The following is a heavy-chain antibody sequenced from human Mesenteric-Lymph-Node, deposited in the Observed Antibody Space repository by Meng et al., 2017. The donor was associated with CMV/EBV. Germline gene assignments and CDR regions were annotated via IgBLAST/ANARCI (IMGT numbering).Heavy chain of an antibody. CDR2: IGYDGSNQ. V-gene: IGHV3-30*02. CDR1: GFTFSSYG. CDR3: AKDWYCSSTSCYSEDY. J-gene: IGHJ4*02. D-gene: IGHD2-2*01. Sequence: GGSLRLSCAASGFTFSSYGMHWVRQAPGKGLEWVAFIGYDGSNQYYTDSVKGRFTISRDNSKNTLYLQMNSLRAEDTAVYYCAKDWYCSSTSCYSEDYWGQGTLVTVSS.